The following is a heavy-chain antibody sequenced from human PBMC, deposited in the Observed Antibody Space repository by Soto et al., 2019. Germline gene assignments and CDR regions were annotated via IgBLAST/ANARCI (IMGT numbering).Heavy chain of an antibody. CDR3: ATRAVTAFYFDY. V-gene: IGHV1-69*12. CDR2: IIPKCKLA. D-gene: IGHD2-21*02. CDR1: GGTFSSTA. Sequence: QVQLVQSGADVKKPGSSVKVSCKASGGTFSSTALSWVRQAPGQGLEWMGGIIPKCKLANYAQRFQGRATFTADESTSTAYMELSSLRSEDTAVYYCATRAVTAFYFDYWGQGTLVTVSS. J-gene: IGHJ4*02.